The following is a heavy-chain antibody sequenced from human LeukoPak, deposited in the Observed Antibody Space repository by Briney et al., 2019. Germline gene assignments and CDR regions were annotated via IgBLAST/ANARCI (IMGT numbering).Heavy chain of an antibody. CDR3: ARGGASGPDGLDV. Sequence: ASVKVSCKASGFRFTSYGFTWVRQAPGQGLEWMGWISGYNGNTNYAQNLQGGVTMTTDTSTTTVYMGLRSLRPDDTAIYFCARGGASGPDGLDVWGQGTTVIVSS. V-gene: IGHV1-18*01. J-gene: IGHJ6*02. CDR2: ISGYNGNT. CDR1: GFRFTSYG. D-gene: IGHD6-25*01.